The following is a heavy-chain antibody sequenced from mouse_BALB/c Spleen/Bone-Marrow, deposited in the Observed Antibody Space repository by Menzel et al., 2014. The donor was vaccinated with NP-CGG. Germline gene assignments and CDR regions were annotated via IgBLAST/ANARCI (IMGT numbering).Heavy chain of an antibody. D-gene: IGHD2-4*01. CDR1: GFTFSDYY. CDR3: ARHNYDETWFAY. J-gene: IGHJ3*01. Sequence: DVKLQESGGGLVQPGGSLKLSCATSGFTFSDYYMHWVRQTPEKRLEWVAYISNGGGSTYYTDTVKGRFTISRDNAKNTLYLQMSRLKSEDTAMYYCARHNYDETWFAYWGQGTLVTVSA. CDR2: ISNGGGST. V-gene: IGHV5-12*02.